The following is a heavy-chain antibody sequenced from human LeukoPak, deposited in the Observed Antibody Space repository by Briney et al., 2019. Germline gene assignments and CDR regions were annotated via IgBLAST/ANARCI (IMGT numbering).Heavy chain of an antibody. CDR2: ISGSGGST. Sequence: GGSLRLSCAASGFTFSSYAMSWVRQAPGKGLEWVSAISGSGGSTYYADSVKGRFTISRDNSKNTLYQQMNSLRAEDTAVYYCAKAPAVAGGYYFDYWGQGTLVTVSS. CDR3: AKAPAVAGGYYFDY. CDR1: GFTFSSYA. D-gene: IGHD6-19*01. V-gene: IGHV3-23*01. J-gene: IGHJ4*02.